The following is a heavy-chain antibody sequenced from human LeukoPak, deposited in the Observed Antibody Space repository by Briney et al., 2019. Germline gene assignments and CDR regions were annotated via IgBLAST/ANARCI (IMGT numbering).Heavy chain of an antibody. V-gene: IGHV1-46*01. Sequence: ASVKVSCKASGYTFTGYYMHWVRQAPGQGLEWMGIINPSGGSTSYAQKFQGRVTMTRDMSTSTVYMELSSLRSEDTAVYYCATYGDYVPYDDAFDIWGQGTMVTVSS. D-gene: IGHD4-17*01. CDR1: GYTFTGYY. J-gene: IGHJ3*02. CDR3: ATYGDYVPYDDAFDI. CDR2: INPSGGST.